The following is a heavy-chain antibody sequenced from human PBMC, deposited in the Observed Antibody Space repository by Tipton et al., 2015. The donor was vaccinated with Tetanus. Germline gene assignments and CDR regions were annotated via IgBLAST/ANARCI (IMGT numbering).Heavy chain of an antibody. CDR3: AKDTGSGTYYRRSHGMDV. J-gene: IGHJ6*02. CDR1: GFTFSSWG. CDR2: ISYDGSDK. Sequence: SLRLSCAASGFTFSSWGMHWVRQAPGKGLEWVALISYDGSDKYYADSVKGRFTISRDNSKNTLYLQMNSLRAEDTAVYYCAKDTGSGTYYRRSHGMDVWGQGTTVTVS. D-gene: IGHD3-10*01. V-gene: IGHV3-30*18.